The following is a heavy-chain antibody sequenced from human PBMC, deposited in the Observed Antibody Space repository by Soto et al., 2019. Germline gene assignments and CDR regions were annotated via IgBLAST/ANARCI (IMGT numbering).Heavy chain of an antibody. J-gene: IGHJ6*03. D-gene: IGHD1-1*01. CDR3: ARGLHWNPRTPYYYYMDV. V-gene: IGHV3-33*01. CDR2: IWYDGSNK. CDR1: GFTLSSYG. Sequence: GGSLRLSCAASGFTLSSYGMHWVRQAPGKGLEWVAVIWYDGSNKYYADSVKGRFTISRDNSKNTLYLQMNSLRAEDTAVYYCARGLHWNPRTPYYYYMDVWGKGTTVTVSS.